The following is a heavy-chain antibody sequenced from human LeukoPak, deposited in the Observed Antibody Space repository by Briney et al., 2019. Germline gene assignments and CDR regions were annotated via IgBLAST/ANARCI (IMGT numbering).Heavy chain of an antibody. J-gene: IGHJ5*02. CDR2: SYPRDSAT. CDR1: GYSCTCYW. Sequence: GELLKISCKGSGYSCTCYWIGWVRQMAGEGLEWMGISYPRDSATSYLPSFQGPLTISADQSISTAYLLWSCLKASDTAMYYCARLPSKLRFLEWSREFAPWGQGTLVTVSS. V-gene: IGHV5-51*01. D-gene: IGHD3-3*01. CDR3: ARLPSKLRFLEWSREFAP.